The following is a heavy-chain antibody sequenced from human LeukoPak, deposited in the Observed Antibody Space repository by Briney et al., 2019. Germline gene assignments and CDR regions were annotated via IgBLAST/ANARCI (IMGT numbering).Heavy chain of an antibody. D-gene: IGHD6-13*01. J-gene: IGHJ4*02. CDR2: INPNSGGT. CDR1: GYTFTGYY. V-gene: IGHV1-2*07. CDR3: ARGGVRSWYYFDY. Sequence: ASVKVSCKASGYTFTGYYMHWVRQAPGQGLEWMGWINPNSGGTNYAHKFQGRVTITRDTSISTAYMELSRLRSDDTAVYYCARGGVRSWYYFDYWGQGTLVSVSS.